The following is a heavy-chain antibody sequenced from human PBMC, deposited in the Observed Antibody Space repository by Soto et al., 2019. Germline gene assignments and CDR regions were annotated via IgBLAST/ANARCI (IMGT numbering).Heavy chain of an antibody. CDR2: IIPILGIA. D-gene: IGHD2-15*01. J-gene: IGHJ4*02. CDR1: GGTFSSYT. Sequence: SVKVSCKASGGTFSSYTISWVRQAPGQGLEWMGRIIPILGIANYAQKFQGRVTITADKSASTAYMELSSLRSEDTAVYYCARDKDCSGGSCYPFDYWGQGTLVTVSS. CDR3: ARDKDCSGGSCYPFDY. V-gene: IGHV1-69*04.